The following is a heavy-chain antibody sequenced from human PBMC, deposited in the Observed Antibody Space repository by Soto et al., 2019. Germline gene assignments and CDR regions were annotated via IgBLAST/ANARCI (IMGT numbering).Heavy chain of an antibody. CDR2: IWYDGSNK. CDR3: AREAVYCSGGSCYRRFDY. V-gene: IGHV3-33*01. CDR1: GFTFSSYG. Sequence: GGSLRLSCAASGFTFSSYGMHWVRQAPGKGLEWVAVIWYDGSNKYYADSVKGRFTISRDNSKNTLYLQMNSLRAEDTAVYYCAREAVYCSGGSCYRRFDYWGQGTLVTISS. J-gene: IGHJ4*02. D-gene: IGHD2-15*01.